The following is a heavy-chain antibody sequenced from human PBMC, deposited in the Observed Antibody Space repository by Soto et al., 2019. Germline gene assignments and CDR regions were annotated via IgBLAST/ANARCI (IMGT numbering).Heavy chain of an antibody. CDR3: ARAHNWLDP. CDR2: INHSGST. J-gene: IGHJ5*02. Sequence: QVQLQQWGAGLLKPSETLSLTCAVYGGSFSGYYWSWIRQPPGKGLEWIGEINHSGSTNYNPSLKXRXTXXGDPSKTQFPLKLSSVTAADTAGYSCARAHNWLDPWGQGPLVTVSS. V-gene: IGHV4-34*01. CDR1: GGSFSGYY.